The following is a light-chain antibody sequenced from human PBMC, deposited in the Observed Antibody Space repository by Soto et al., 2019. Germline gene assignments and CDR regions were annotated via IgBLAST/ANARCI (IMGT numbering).Light chain of an antibody. V-gene: IGKV1-5*01. CDR2: DAS. Sequence: DIQMTQSPSTLSASVGARVTITCRASQSISSWLAWYQQKPGKAPKLLIYDASSLESGVPSRFSGSGSGTEFTLTITSLQPDEFATYYCQQYNSYPWTFGQGTKVDIK. J-gene: IGKJ1*01. CDR1: QSISSW. CDR3: QQYNSYPWT.